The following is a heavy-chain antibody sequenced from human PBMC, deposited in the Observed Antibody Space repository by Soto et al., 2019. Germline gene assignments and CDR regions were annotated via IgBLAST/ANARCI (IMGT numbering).Heavy chain of an antibody. D-gene: IGHD7-27*01. CDR3: TKEIASDWGYMDF. J-gene: IGHJ6*03. V-gene: IGHV3-23*01. CDR2: SGGRDGTI. CDR1: GFTFSPFA. Sequence: QPGGSLRLSCAASGFTFSPFAMNWVRQAPGKGLEWVSFSGGRDGTILYADSVKGRFAISRDSSNNTLFLQMNSLRAEDTAVYYCTKEIASDWGYMDFWGQGTTVTVSS.